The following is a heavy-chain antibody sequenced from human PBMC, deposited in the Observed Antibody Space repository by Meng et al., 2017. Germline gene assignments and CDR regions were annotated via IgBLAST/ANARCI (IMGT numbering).Heavy chain of an antibody. J-gene: IGHJ4*02. Sequence: QVQRQESGPGLVKPSGPLSLTCAVSGGPISSSNWWSWVRQPPGKGLEWIGEIYHSGSTNYNPSLKSRVTISVDKSKNQFSLKLSSVTAADTAVYYCARAGVGYYDSSGPYSYWGQGTLVTVSS. V-gene: IGHV4-4*02. CDR3: ARAGVGYYDSSGPYSY. D-gene: IGHD3-22*01. CDR2: IYHSGST. CDR1: GGPISSSNW.